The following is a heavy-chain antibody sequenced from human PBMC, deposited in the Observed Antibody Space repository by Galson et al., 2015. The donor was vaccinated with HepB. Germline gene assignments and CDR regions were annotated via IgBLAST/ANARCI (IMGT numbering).Heavy chain of an antibody. Sequence: SCKASGYTFTGYYMHWVRQAPGQGLEWMGRINPNSGGTNYAQKFQGRVTMTRDTSISTAYMELSRLRSDDTAVYYCARESRIAAAGTGSDFPRPFDYWGQGTLVTVSS. CDR3: ARESRIAAAGTGSDFPRPFDY. J-gene: IGHJ4*02. D-gene: IGHD6-13*01. CDR2: INPNSGGT. CDR1: GYTFTGYY. V-gene: IGHV1-2*06.